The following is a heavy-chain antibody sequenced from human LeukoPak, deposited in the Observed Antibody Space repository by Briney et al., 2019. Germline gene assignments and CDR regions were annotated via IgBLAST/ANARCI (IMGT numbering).Heavy chain of an antibody. CDR2: ISGSGGST. V-gene: IGHV3-23*01. CDR1: GFTFSSYA. CDR3: AKDPYYDSSGYYYDFDY. D-gene: IGHD3-22*01. J-gene: IGHJ4*02. Sequence: PGGSLRLSCAASGFTFSSYAMSWVRQAPGKGLEWVSTISGSGGSTYYADSVKGRFTVSRDTSKNTLYLQMNSLRAEDTAVYYCAKDPYYDSSGYYYDFDYWGQGTLVTVSS.